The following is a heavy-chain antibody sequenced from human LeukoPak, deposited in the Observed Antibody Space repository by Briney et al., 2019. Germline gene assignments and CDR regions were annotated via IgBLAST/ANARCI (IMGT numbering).Heavy chain of an antibody. D-gene: IGHD5-12*01. CDR3: AKGGARYSGYDFFDY. J-gene: IGHJ4*02. Sequence: GGSLRLSCAASGFTFSSYSMSWVRQAPGKGLEWVSAISGSGGSTYYADSVKGRFTISRDNSKNTLYLQMNSLRAEDTAVYYCAKGGARYSGYDFFDYWGQGTLVTVSS. CDR1: GFTFSSYS. V-gene: IGHV3-23*01. CDR2: ISGSGGST.